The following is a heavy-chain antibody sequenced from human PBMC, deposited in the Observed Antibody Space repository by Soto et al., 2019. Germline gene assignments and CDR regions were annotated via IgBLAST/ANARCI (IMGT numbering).Heavy chain of an antibody. Sequence: GGSLRLSCIVSGFIFGDYAMSWVRQAPGKGLEWVGLIRSKGSGETTEYAASVRGRFTISRDDSKSIAYLQMNSLETEDTAVYYCARGRTRLDYWGQGA. CDR1: GFIFGDYA. D-gene: IGHD3-10*02. CDR3: ARGRTRLDY. CDR2: IRSKGSGETT. J-gene: IGHJ4*02. V-gene: IGHV3-49*04.